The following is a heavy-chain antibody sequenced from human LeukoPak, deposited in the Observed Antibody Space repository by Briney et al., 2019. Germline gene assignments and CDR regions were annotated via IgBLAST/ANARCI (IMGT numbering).Heavy chain of an antibody. CDR2: IISNGGST. Sequence: GGCLRLSCAASGFTFSNAWMSWVRQAPGKGLEYVSAIISNGGSTYYANSVKGRFTISRDHSKNTLYLQMGSLRAEDMAVYYCARGGYSSSWYVRNWFDPWGQGTLVTVSS. CDR3: ARGGYSSSWYVRNWFDP. CDR1: GFTFSNAW. J-gene: IGHJ5*02. V-gene: IGHV3-64*01. D-gene: IGHD6-13*01.